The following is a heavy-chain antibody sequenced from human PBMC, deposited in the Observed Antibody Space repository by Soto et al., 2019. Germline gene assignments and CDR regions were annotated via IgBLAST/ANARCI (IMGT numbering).Heavy chain of an antibody. CDR2: ISSRSTYT. Sequence: PGGSLRLSCVASVFSLSYFYMIWVRQAPGKGLEWISWISSRSTYTEYADSVKGRLTISRDNTENSLYLQLTDLRDVDTALYYCVRGPSGDDLKGDYWGLGTMVTVSS. CDR3: VRGPSGDDLKGDY. D-gene: IGHD1-26*01. CDR1: VFSLSYFY. J-gene: IGHJ4*02. V-gene: IGHV3-11*06.